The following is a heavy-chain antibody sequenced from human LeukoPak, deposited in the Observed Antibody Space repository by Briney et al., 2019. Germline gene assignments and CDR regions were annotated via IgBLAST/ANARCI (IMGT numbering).Heavy chain of an antibody. J-gene: IGHJ3*02. CDR2: INWNGGST. CDR3: ARVYDYGGNYAFDI. D-gene: IGHD4-23*01. Sequence: GESLRLSCAASGFTFDDYGMSWVRQAPGKGLEWVSGINWNGGSTGYADSVKGRFTISRDNAKNSLYLQMNSLRAEDTALYYCARVYDYGGNYAFDIWGQGTMVTVSS. V-gene: IGHV3-20*04. CDR1: GFTFDDYG.